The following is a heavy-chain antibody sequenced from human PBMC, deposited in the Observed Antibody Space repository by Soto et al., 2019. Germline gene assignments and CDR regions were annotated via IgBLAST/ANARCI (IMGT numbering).Heavy chain of an antibody. Sequence: EVQLVESGGGLVQPGGSLKLSCAASGFTFSGSAMHWVRQASGKGLEWVGRIRSKANSYATAYAASVKGRFTISRDDSKNTAYLQMNSLKTEDTAVYYCTRLRAAAGGGMDVWGQGTTVTVSS. CDR2: IRSKANSYAT. J-gene: IGHJ6*02. V-gene: IGHV3-73*02. CDR1: GFTFSGSA. CDR3: TRLRAAAGGGMDV. D-gene: IGHD6-13*01.